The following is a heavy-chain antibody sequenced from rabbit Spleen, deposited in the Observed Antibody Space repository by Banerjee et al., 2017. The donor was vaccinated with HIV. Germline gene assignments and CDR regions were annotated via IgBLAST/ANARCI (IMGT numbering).Heavy chain of an antibody. Sequence: QSLEESGGDLVKPGASLTLTCTASGFSFSSSDYMCWVRQAPGKGLEWIACIYAGSSGSTYYASWAKGRFTISKTSSTTVTLQMTSLTAADTATYFCARAVNSVGYRSTLWGPGTLVTVS. CDR2: IYAGSSGST. CDR3: ARAVNSVGYRSTL. D-gene: IGHD6-1*01. J-gene: IGHJ4*01. V-gene: IGHV1S40*01. CDR1: GFSFSSSDY.